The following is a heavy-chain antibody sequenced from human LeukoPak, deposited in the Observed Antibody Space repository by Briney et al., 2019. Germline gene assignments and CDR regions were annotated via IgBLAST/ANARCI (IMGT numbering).Heavy chain of an antibody. CDR1: GGSISSSSYY. J-gene: IGHJ4*02. Sequence: SETLSLTCTVSGGSISSSSYYWGWIRQPPGKGLEWIGSIYYSGSTYYNPSLKSRVTISVDTSKNQFSLKLSSVTAADTAVYYCARDSMGSGSYFSLFDYWGQGTLVTVSS. D-gene: IGHD3-10*01. CDR3: ARDSMGSGSYFSLFDY. CDR2: IYYSGST. V-gene: IGHV4-39*07.